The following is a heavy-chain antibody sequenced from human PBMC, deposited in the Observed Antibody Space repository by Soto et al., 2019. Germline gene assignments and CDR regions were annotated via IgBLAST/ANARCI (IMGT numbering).Heavy chain of an antibody. V-gene: IGHV4-34*01. J-gene: IGHJ4*02. CDR3: ARGSFEPDEEVPAAKHFDY. Sequence: PSETLSLTCAVYGGSFSGYYWSWIRQPPGKGLEWIGEINHSGSTNYNPSLKSRVTISVDTSKNQFSLKLSSVTAADTAVYYCARGSFEPDEEVPAAKHFDYWGQGTLVTVSS. D-gene: IGHD2-2*01. CDR1: GGSFSGYY. CDR2: INHSGST.